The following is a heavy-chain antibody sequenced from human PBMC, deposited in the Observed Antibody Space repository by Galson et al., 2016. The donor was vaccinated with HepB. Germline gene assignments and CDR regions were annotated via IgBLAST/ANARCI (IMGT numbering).Heavy chain of an antibody. D-gene: IGHD3-10*01. Sequence: SVKVSCKASGYSFSDHAFSWVRQAPGQGLEWMGWISAFNGHTYYAQKFQGRITMTTDSSTGTAYMELTSLASDDTAHYYCARDKAKYVGSGNRLDYWGQGTLVTVSS. CDR2: ISAFNGHT. CDR1: GYSFSDHA. V-gene: IGHV1-18*01. CDR3: ARDKAKYVGSGNRLDY. J-gene: IGHJ4*02.